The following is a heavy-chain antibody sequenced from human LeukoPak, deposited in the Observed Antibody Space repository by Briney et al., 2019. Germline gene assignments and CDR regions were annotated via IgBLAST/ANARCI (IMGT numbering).Heavy chain of an antibody. D-gene: IGHD4-17*01. V-gene: IGHV3-23*01. CDR3: AKVPAKTTVTRVAPDY. Sequence: PGGSLRLSCAASGFTFSSYAMNWVRQAPGRGLEWVSGISGSGGSTYYADSVKGRFTISRDNSKNTLYLQMNSLRAEDTAVYYCAKVPAKTTVTRVAPDYWGQGTLVTVSS. J-gene: IGHJ4*02. CDR1: GFTFSSYA. CDR2: ISGSGGST.